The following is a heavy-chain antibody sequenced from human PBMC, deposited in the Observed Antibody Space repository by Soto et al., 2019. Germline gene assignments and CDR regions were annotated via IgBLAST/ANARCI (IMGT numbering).Heavy chain of an antibody. CDR2: INPNSGGT. Sequence: ASVKVSCKASGYTFTGYYMHWVRQAPGQGLEWMGWINPNSGGTNYAQKFQGWVTMTRDTSISTAYMELSSLRSDDTAVYYCAMGYYILTGLLFDYWGQGTLVTVSS. D-gene: IGHD3-9*01. J-gene: IGHJ4*02. CDR1: GYTFTGYY. V-gene: IGHV1-2*04. CDR3: AMGYYILTGLLFDY.